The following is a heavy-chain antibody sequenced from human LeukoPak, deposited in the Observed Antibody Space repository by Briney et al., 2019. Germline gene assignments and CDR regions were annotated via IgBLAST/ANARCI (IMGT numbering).Heavy chain of an antibody. D-gene: IGHD2-15*01. V-gene: IGHV5-51*01. J-gene: IGHJ5*02. CDR2: IYPGDSDT. CDR1: GYSFSSYW. Sequence: GESLQISCQGSGYSFSSYWIAWVRQMPGKGLEWMGIIYPGDSDTRYSPSFQGQVTISADKSISTAYLQWSSLKASDTAMYYCARHPNIVVVVAATLTGFDPWGQGTLVTVSS. CDR3: ARHPNIVVVVAATLTGFDP.